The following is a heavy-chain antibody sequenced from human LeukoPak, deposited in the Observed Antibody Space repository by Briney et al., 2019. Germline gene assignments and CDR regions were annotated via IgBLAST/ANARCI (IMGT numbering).Heavy chain of an antibody. J-gene: IGHJ5*02. Sequence: GGSLRLSCAASGFTFSDYYMSWLRQAPGKGLEGVSYISSSGSTIYYADSVKGRFTISRDNAKNSLYLQMNSLRAEDTAVYYCAKSVKYSSSWYPLSPWGQGTLVTVSS. CDR3: AKSVKYSSSWYPLSP. V-gene: IGHV3-11*04. CDR1: GFTFSDYY. CDR2: ISSSGSTI. D-gene: IGHD6-13*01.